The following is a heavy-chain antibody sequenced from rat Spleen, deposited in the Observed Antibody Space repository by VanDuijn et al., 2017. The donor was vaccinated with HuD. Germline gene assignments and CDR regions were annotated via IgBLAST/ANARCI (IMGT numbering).Heavy chain of an antibody. V-gene: IGHV2S63*01. CDR1: GFSLTDYS. D-gene: IGHD1-2*01. CDR2: MWRGGST. J-gene: IGHJ4*01. CDR3: TRDDGYSSYMGFAY. Sequence: EVQLKESGPGLVQPSQTLSLTCTVSGFSLTDYSVHWVRQPPGKGLEWMGIMWRGGSTAYNSALKSRLSTHRDTSKSQVFLKMNSLQTEDTAIYYCTRDDGYSSYMGFAYWGQGASVTVSS.